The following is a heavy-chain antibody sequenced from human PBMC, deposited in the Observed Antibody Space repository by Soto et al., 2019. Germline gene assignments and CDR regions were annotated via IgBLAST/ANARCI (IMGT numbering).Heavy chain of an antibody. D-gene: IGHD3-10*01. CDR3: AKSRGSGSYFNPSDAFDF. J-gene: IGHJ3*01. V-gene: IGHV3-23*01. Sequence: EVQLLDSGGGLVQPGGSLRLSCAASGFTFSSYAMSWVRQAPGKGLEWVSAFSGSGGGTYYEDSVKGRFTISRDNSKNTLSLKMNRLRTGDTAVYYCAKSRGSGSYFNPSDAFDFWGQGTMVTVSS. CDR2: FSGSGGGT. CDR1: GFTFSSYA.